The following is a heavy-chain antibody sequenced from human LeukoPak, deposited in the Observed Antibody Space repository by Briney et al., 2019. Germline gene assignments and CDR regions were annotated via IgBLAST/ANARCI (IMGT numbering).Heavy chain of an antibody. CDR1: GFTFSGST. V-gene: IGHV3-73*01. D-gene: IGHD3-22*01. J-gene: IGHJ4*02. Sequence: AGGSLRLSCAASGFTFSGSTLHWVRQASGKGLEWIGRIRSKGNDYETAYAASVKGRFTISRDDSKNTAYLQMNSLKTEDTAVYFCTSYYYFDSSSPIGLVWYWGQGTLVTVSS. CDR2: IRSKGNDYET. CDR3: TSYYYFDSSSPIGLVWY.